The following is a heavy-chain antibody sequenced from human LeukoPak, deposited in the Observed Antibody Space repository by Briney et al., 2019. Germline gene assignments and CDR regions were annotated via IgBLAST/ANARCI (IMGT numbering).Heavy chain of an antibody. V-gene: IGHV3-23*01. Sequence: GGSLRLSCAASGFTFSSYSMNWVRQAPGKGLEWVSTISGGGGSTYYADSVKGRFTISRDNSKNTLYLQVNSLRAEDTAVYYCAKGGKWDVTPFDYWGQGTLVTVS. CDR3: AKGGKWDVTPFDY. CDR2: ISGGGGST. CDR1: GFTFSSYS. D-gene: IGHD1-26*01. J-gene: IGHJ4*02.